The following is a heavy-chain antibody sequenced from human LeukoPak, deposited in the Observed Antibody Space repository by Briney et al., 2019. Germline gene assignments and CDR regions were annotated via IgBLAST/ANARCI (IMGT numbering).Heavy chain of an antibody. CDR2: IIPIFGTA. CDR1: GGTFGSYA. CDR3: ARVWAVARREDWFDP. J-gene: IGHJ5*02. D-gene: IGHD6-19*01. V-gene: IGHV1-69*05. Sequence: SVKVSCKASGGTFGSYAISWVRQAPGQGLEWMGGIIPIFGTANYAQKFQGRVTITTDESTSTAYMELSSLRSEDTAVYYCARVWAVARREDWFDPWGQGTLVTVSS.